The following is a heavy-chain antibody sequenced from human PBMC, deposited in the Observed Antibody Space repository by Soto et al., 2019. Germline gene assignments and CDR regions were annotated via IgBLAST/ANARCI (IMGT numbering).Heavy chain of an antibody. CDR3: ARVMNVVPAGPRNYYYYGMAV. J-gene: IGHJ6*02. CDR2: ISRSSSYI. Sequence: EVQLVESGGGLVKPGGSLRLSCAASGFTFSSYSMNWVRQAPGKGLAWVSSISRSSSYIYYADSVKGRFTISRDNAKNSLYLQMNSLRAEDTAVYYCARVMNVVPAGPRNYYYYGMAVWFQGATVTVSS. D-gene: IGHD2-2*01. CDR1: GFTFSSYS. V-gene: IGHV3-21*01.